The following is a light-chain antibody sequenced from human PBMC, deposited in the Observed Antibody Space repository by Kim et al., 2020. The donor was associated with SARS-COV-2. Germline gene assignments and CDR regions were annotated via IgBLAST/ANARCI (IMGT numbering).Light chain of an antibody. V-gene: IGLV1-40*01. Sequence: AAGQRVTISGTGSSSNIGTVHWYQQLPGKAPSLLMYGNNNRPSGVPDRFSGSKSATAASLAITGLQADDEANYYCQSYDSGLSGCVFGGGTQLTVL. J-gene: IGLJ3*02. CDR2: GNN. CDR3: QSYDSGLSGCV. CDR1: SSNIGTV.